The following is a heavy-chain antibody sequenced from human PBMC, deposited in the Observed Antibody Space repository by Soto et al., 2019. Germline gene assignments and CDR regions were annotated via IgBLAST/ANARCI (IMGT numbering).Heavy chain of an antibody. CDR2: INPSGGST. CDR1: GYTFTSYY. Sequence: ASVKVSCKAYGYTFTSYYMHSVRQAPGQGKEWMGIINPSGGSTSYAQKFQGRVAMTRDTSTSTVYMELSSLRSDDTAVYYCARESHGSGSYYSYWGQGTLVTVSS. J-gene: IGHJ4*02. CDR3: ARESHGSGSYYSY. D-gene: IGHD3-10*01. V-gene: IGHV1-46*01.